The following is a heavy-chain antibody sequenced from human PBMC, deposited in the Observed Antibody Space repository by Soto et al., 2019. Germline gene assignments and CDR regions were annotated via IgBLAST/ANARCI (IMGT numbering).Heavy chain of an antibody. CDR3: ARGERQHQRDY. J-gene: IGHJ4*02. Sequence: SETLSLTSAVSGDSISSSKWWSWVRQPPGKGLEWIGEIYHSGSTNYNPCLKSRVIISVDKSKNQFSLKLSSVTDAETAVYYCARGERQHQRDYWGQGNLVTVX. CDR2: IYHSGST. CDR1: GDSISSSKW. V-gene: IGHV4-4*02. D-gene: IGHD2-2*01.